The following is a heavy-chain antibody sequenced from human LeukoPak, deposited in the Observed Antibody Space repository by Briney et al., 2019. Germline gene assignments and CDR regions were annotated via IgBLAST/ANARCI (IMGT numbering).Heavy chain of an antibody. CDR1: GFTLADLS. CDR3: ATFCATTTCPGYQHYYYCMDV. J-gene: IGHJ6*03. V-gene: IGHV1-24*01. D-gene: IGHD2-2*01. Sequence: ASVKVSCKVSGFTLADLSMHWVRQAPGKGLEWVGGFDRKNGDTIYAQRFRGRVTLTEDTSTGTAYMDLSSLSADDTAVYYCATFCATTTCPGYQHYYYCMDVWGKGTTVTVSS. CDR2: FDRKNGDT.